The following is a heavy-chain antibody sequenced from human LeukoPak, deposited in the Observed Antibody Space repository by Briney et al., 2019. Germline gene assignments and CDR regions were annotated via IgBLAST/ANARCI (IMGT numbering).Heavy chain of an antibody. D-gene: IGHD3-22*01. CDR3: AKGYYDSTGYPLRPSFDY. V-gene: IGHV3-23*01. CDR1: GFTFSGYA. Sequence: GGSLRLSCAASGFTFSGYAMTWVRQAPGKGLEWVSTIGVSGGSTFYADSVKGRFTNSRDNSKNTLYLQMNSLRVEDTAVYYCAKGYYDSTGYPLRPSFDYWGQGTLVTVSS. J-gene: IGHJ4*02. CDR2: IGVSGGST.